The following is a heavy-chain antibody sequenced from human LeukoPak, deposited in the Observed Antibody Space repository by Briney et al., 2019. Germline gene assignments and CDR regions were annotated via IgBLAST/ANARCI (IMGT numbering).Heavy chain of an antibody. CDR2: IYYSGST. Sequence: SETLSLTCTVSGGSISSGDYYWGWIRQPPGKGLEWIGYIYYSGSTYYNPSLKSRVTISVDTSKNQFSLKLSSVTAADTAVYYCARGGYSSSWYSSYYYYGMDVWGQGTTVTVSS. V-gene: IGHV4-30-4*01. CDR3: ARGGYSSSWYSSYYYYGMDV. D-gene: IGHD6-13*01. CDR1: GGSISSGDYY. J-gene: IGHJ6*02.